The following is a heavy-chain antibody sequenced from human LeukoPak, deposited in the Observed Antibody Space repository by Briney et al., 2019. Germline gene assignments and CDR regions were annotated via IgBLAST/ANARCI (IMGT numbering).Heavy chain of an antibody. CDR3: ARGNNYVSYYFDY. V-gene: IGHV3-7*01. CDR1: GFTFSSYW. J-gene: IGHJ4*02. CDR2: IKEDGSER. D-gene: IGHD3-10*02. Sequence: PGESLRLSCGVSGFTFSSYWMSWVRQAPGKGLEWVANIKEDGSERYYVDSVKGRFTISRDNAKSSLYLQMNSLRAEDTAVYYCARGNNYVSYYFDYWGQGTLVTVSS.